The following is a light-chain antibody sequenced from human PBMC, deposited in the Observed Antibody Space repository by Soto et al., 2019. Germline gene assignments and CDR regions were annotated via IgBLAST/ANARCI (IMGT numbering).Light chain of an antibody. CDR3: AAWDDGLNGYV. J-gene: IGLJ1*01. CDR2: SNN. CDR1: TSHIGSNT. Sequence: QSVLTQPPSASGTAEQRVTISCSGSTSHIGSNTVNWYQQLPGTAPRALIYSNNQRPSGVPDRFSGSKSGTSGSLAISVLLSEDEADYYCAAWDDGLNGYVFGTGTQVTVL. V-gene: IGLV1-44*01.